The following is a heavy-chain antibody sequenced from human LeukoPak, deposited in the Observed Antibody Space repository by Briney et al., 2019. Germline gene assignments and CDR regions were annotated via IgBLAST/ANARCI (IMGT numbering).Heavy chain of an antibody. Sequence: RASVTVSCKASGGTFSSYAISWVRQAPGQGLEWMGRIIPILGIANYAQKFQGRVTITADKSTNTAYMELSSLRSEDTAMYYCARVYCSRTSCYNWFDPWGQEARGTASS. D-gene: IGHD2-2*01. V-gene: IGHV1-69*04. CDR1: GGTFSSYA. CDR3: ARVYCSRTSCYNWFDP. J-gene: IGHJ5*02. CDR2: IIPILGIA.